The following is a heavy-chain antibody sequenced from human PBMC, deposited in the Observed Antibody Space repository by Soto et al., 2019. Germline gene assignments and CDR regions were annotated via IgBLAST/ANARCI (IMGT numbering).Heavy chain of an antibody. CDR1: GFTFSSYA. CDR3: AKHQGVPDIVVVVAATLDY. D-gene: IGHD2-15*01. J-gene: IGHJ4*02. CDR2: ISGSGGST. Sequence: GGSLRLSCAASGFTFSSYAMSWVRQAPGKGLEWVSAISGSGGSTYYADSVKGRFTISRDNSKNTLYLQMNSLRAEDTAVYYCAKHQGVPDIVVVVAATLDYWGQGTLVTVSS. V-gene: IGHV3-23*01.